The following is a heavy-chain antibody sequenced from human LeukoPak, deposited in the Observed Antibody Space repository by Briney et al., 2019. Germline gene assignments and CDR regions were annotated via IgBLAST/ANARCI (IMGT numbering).Heavy chain of an antibody. CDR3: AKDITGRSYDFWSTNHGMDV. D-gene: IGHD3-3*01. V-gene: IGHV3-15*05. Sequence: GGPLRLSCAASGFTFSSYSMNWVRQAPGKGLEWVGRIKSKTDGGTTDYAAPVKGRFTISRDDSKNSLYLQMNSLRAEDTALYYCAKDITGRSYDFWSTNHGMDVWGQGTTVTVSS. CDR2: IKSKTDGGTT. CDR1: GFTFSSYS. J-gene: IGHJ6*02.